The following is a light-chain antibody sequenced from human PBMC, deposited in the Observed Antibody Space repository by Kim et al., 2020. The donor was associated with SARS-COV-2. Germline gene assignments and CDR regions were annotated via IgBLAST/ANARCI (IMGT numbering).Light chain of an antibody. Sequence: ETVVTQSPATLSVSPGDVATLSCRTSQSVAGNIAWYQQKPGQAPRLLIYRASTRANGVPDRFIGHGYGIEFTLIISALQPEDSALYHCQQHYNWPPYTFGQGTKLEI. CDR1: QSVAGN. V-gene: IGKV3-15*01. CDR2: RAS. J-gene: IGKJ2*01. CDR3: QQHYNWPPYT.